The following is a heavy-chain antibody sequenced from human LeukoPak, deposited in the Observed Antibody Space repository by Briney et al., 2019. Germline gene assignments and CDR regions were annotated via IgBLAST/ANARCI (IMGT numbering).Heavy chain of an antibody. CDR1: GYTFTSYG. V-gene: IGHV1-18*01. Sequence: ASVKVSCKASGYTFTSYGISWVRQAPGQGREWMGWISAYNGNTNYAQKLQGRVTMTTDTSTSTAYMELRSLRSDDTAVYYCAREWELREALTHYYYYGMDVWGQGTTVTVSS. J-gene: IGHJ6*02. CDR2: ISAYNGNT. D-gene: IGHD3-10*01. CDR3: AREWELREALTHYYYYGMDV.